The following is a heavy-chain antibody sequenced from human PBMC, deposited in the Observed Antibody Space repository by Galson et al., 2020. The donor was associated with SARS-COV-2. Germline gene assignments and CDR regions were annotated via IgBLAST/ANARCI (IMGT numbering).Heavy chain of an antibody. J-gene: IGHJ6*02. D-gene: IGHD6-13*01. CDR3: ATALAAAGTQPDYYYYYGMGV. V-gene: IGHV1-24*01. CDR1: GYTLTELS. Sequence: ASVQVPCKVSGYTLTELSMHWVRQAHGKGLEWMGGFDTEDGETTYAQKFQGRVTMTEDTATDTAYMELSSLRSEDTAVYYCATALAAAGTQPDYYYYYGMGVWGQGTTVTVSS. CDR2: FDTEDGET.